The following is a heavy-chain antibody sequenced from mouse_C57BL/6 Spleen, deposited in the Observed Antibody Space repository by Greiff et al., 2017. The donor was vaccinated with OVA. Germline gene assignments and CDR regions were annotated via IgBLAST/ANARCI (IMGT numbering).Heavy chain of an antibody. D-gene: IGHD2-3*01. CDR3: TTHDGYKGGYFDV. V-gene: IGHV14-4*01. Sequence: EVQVVESGAELVRPGASVKLSCTASGFNIKDDYMHWVKQRPEQGLEWIGWIDPENGDTEYASKFQGKATITADTSSNTAYLQLSSLTSEDTAVYYCTTHDGYKGGYFDVWGTGTTVTVSS. CDR1: GFNIKDDY. J-gene: IGHJ1*03. CDR2: IDPENGDT.